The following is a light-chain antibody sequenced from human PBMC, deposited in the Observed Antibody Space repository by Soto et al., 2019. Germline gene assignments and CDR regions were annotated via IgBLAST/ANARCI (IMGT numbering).Light chain of an antibody. CDR1: QDVSSN. J-gene: IGKJ1*01. V-gene: IGKV3-15*01. Sequence: EMVLTPSLATLSVSPCERATLSCRASQDVSSNLAWYQQKPGQAPRLLIYGASTRATGTPARFSGSGSGTEFTLTISSLQPDDFAAYYCQQYNSYSWTFGQGTKVDIK. CDR3: QQYNSYSWT. CDR2: GAS.